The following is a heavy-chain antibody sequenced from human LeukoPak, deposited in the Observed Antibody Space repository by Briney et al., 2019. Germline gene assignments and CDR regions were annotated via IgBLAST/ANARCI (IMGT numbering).Heavy chain of an antibody. J-gene: IGHJ4*02. V-gene: IGHV3-NL1*01. CDR1: GFIFTTYG. CDR3: ASSSY. D-gene: IGHD6-6*01. CDR2: IYSGGST. Sequence: GGSLRLSCAASGFIFTTYGMHWVRQAPGKGLEWVSVIYSGGSTYYADSVKGRFTISRDNSKNTLYLQMNSLRAEDTAVYYCASSSYWGQGTLVTVSS.